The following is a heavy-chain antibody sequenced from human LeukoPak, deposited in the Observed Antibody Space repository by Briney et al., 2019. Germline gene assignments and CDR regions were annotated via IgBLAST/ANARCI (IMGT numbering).Heavy chain of an antibody. Sequence: SETLSLTCTVSGGSISSYYWSWIRQPAGKGLEWIGRIYTSGSTNYNPSLKSRVAISVDTSDNQFSLNLTSVTAADTAVYYCATGRRGGSFDIWGQGKMVTVSS. D-gene: IGHD3-16*01. J-gene: IGHJ3*02. CDR3: ATGRRGGSFDI. CDR1: GGSISSYY. V-gene: IGHV4-4*07. CDR2: IYTSGST.